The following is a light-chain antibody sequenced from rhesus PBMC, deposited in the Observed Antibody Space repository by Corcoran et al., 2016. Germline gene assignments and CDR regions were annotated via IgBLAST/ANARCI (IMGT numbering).Light chain of an antibody. Sequence: DIQMTQSPSSLSASVGDRVTVTCRASQGITKDLSWYQQKSGKAPTLLIYTASSLQTGVSSRFSGSGSGTDFTITISSLQPEDFATYFCQQHKSYPLTFGPGTKLDIK. CDR2: TAS. CDR1: QGITKD. V-gene: IGKV1-94*01. CDR3: QQHKSYPLT. J-gene: IGKJ3*01.